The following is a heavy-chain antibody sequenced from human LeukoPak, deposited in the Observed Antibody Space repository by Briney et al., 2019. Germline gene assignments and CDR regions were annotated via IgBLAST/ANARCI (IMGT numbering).Heavy chain of an antibody. V-gene: IGHV3-48*01. CDR3: ARDQINAFDI. CDR1: GFTFNNHI. Sequence: GGSLRLSCAASGFTFNNHIMNWVRQAPGKGLEWVSYINSGSSTIYYADSVKGRFTISRDNSKNTLYLQMNSLRAEDTAVYYCARDQINAFDIWGQGTTVTVSS. J-gene: IGHJ3*02. CDR2: INSGSSTI. D-gene: IGHD3-16*01.